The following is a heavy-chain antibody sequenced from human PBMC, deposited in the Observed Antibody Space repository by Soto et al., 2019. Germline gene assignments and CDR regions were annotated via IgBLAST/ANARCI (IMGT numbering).Heavy chain of an antibody. J-gene: IGHJ4*02. CDR2: ISAYNGDT. CDR1: GYTFRSYG. CDR3: ARYPEMDSSGYYLYY. V-gene: IGHV1-18*04. Sequence: ASVKVSCKASGYTFRSYGISWVRQAPGQGLEWVGWISAYNGDTHYAPKFQDRITLTTETSTDTAYMELSSLRSEDTAVYYCARYPEMDSSGYYLYYWGQGTLVTVSS. D-gene: IGHD3-22*01.